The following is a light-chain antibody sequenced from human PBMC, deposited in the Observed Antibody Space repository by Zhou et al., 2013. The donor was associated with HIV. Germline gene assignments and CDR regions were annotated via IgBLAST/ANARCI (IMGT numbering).Light chain of an antibody. Sequence: DIQMTQSPSTLSASVGDRVTITCRASQSLNNWLAWYQQKPGKAPKLLIYKASSLESGVPSRFSGSGSGTEFTLTISSLQPEDFATYYCLQHNRYPRTFGQGTKLEIK. V-gene: IGKV1-5*03. J-gene: IGKJ2*01. CDR1: QSLNNW. CDR2: KAS. CDR3: LQHNRYPRT.